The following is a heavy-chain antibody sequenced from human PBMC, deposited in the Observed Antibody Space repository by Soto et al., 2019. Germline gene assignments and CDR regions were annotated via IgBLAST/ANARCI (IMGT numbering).Heavy chain of an antibody. J-gene: IGHJ6*02. V-gene: IGHV3-21*01. CDR1: GFTFSSYS. D-gene: IGHD6-13*01. CDR3: ARDRKQLVEYYYYGMDV. Sequence: GGSLRLSCAASGFTFSSYSMNWVRQAPGKGLEWVSSISSSSSYIYYADSVKGRFTISRDNAKNSLYLQMNSLRAEDTAVYYCARDRKQLVEYYYYGMDVWGQGTTVTVSS. CDR2: ISSSSSYI.